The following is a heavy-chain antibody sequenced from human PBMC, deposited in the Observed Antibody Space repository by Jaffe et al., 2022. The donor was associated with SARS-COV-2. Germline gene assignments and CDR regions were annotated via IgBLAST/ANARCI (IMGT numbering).Heavy chain of an antibody. CDR3: AKDPPPYSSSSGADYYYGMDV. CDR1: GFTFSSYA. Sequence: EVQLLESGGGLVQPGGSLRLSCAASGFTFSSYAMSWVRQAPGKGLEWVSAISGSGGSTYYADSVKGRFTISRDNSKNTLYLQMNSLRAEDTAVYYCAKDPPPYSSSSGADYYYGMDVWGQGTTVTVSS. D-gene: IGHD6-6*01. V-gene: IGHV3-23*01. CDR2: ISGSGGST. J-gene: IGHJ6*02.